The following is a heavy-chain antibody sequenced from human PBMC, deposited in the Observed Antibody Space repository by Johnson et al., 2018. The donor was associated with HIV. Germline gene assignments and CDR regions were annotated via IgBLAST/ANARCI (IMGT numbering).Heavy chain of an antibody. Sequence: VQLVESGGGLVQPGGSLRLSCAASGFTFSSYWMSWVRQAPGKGLEWVANIKQDGSEKYYVDSVKGRFTISRDNAKNSLYLQMNSLRAEDTAVYYCAKEPLVRGVNAFDIWGQGKMVTVSS. J-gene: IGHJ3*02. CDR3: AKEPLVRGVNAFDI. CDR2: IKQDGSEK. D-gene: IGHD3-10*01. V-gene: IGHV3-7*05. CDR1: GFTFSSYW.